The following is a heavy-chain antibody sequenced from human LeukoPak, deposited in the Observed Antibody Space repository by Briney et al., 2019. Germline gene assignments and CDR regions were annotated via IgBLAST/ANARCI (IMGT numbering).Heavy chain of an antibody. V-gene: IGHV1-18*01. CDR1: GYTFTSYG. CDR2: ISAYNGNT. CDR3: ALSRYFDWLPLNWFDP. D-gene: IGHD3-9*01. Sequence: ASVKVSCKASGYTFTSYGISGVRQAPGQGLEWMGWISAYNGNTNYAQKLQGRVTMTTDTSTSTAYMELRSLRSDDTAVYYCALSRYFDWLPLNWFDPWGQGTLVTVSS. J-gene: IGHJ5*02.